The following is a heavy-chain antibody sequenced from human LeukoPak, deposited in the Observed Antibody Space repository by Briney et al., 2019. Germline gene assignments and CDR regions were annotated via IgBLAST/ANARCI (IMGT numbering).Heavy chain of an antibody. V-gene: IGHV4-34*01. CDR3: ARLYSGSYIY. D-gene: IGHD1-26*01. Sequence: KTSETLSLTCAVYGGSFSGYYWSWIRQPPGKGLEWIGEINHSGITNYNPSLKSRVTISVDTSKNQFSLKLSSVTAADTAVYYCARLYSGSYIYWGQGTLVTVSS. CDR2: INHSGIT. J-gene: IGHJ4*02. CDR1: GGSFSGYY.